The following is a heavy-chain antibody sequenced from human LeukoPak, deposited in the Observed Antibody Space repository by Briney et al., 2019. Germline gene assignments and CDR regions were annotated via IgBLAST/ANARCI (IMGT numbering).Heavy chain of an antibody. CDR1: GFTFSSYW. V-gene: IGHV3-74*01. CDR3: AREVTVVAPAAINWFDP. CDR2: INSDGSST. D-gene: IGHD2-2*01. Sequence: GGSLRLSCAASGFTFSSYWMHWVRQAPGKGLVWVSRINSDGSSTSYADSVKGRFTISRVNAKNTLYLQMNSLRAEDTAVYYCAREVTVVAPAAINWFDPWGQGTLATVSS. J-gene: IGHJ5*02.